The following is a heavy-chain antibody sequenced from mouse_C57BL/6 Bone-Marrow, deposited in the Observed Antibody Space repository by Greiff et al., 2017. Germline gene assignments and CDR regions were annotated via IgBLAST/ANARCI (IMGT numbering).Heavy chain of an antibody. Sequence: QVQLQQSGAELVRPGTSVKMSCKASGYTFTNYWIGWAKQRPGHGLEWIGDIYPGGGYTNYNEKFKGKATLTADKSSSTTYMQFSSRTSEDAAIYYCARASVEGYAMDYWGQGTSVTVSS. CDR1: GYTFTNYW. J-gene: IGHJ4*01. V-gene: IGHV1-63*01. CDR2: IYPGGGYT. CDR3: ARASVEGYAMDY. D-gene: IGHD1-1*01.